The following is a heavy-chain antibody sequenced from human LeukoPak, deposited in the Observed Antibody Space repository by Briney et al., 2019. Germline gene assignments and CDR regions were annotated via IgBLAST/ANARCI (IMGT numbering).Heavy chain of an antibody. CDR1: GYTFTGHY. V-gene: IGHV1-2*02. D-gene: IGHD3-16*01. CDR3: ARDRGPDWWGSFDF. Sequence: ASVKVSCKASGYTFTGHYMHWGRQAPGQGLEWMGWINPNSGGTNYEQKFQGRVTMTRDTSSSTVYVELSRLTSDDPAVYSCARDRGPDWWGSFDFWGKGTLVTVSS. J-gene: IGHJ4*02. CDR2: INPNSGGT.